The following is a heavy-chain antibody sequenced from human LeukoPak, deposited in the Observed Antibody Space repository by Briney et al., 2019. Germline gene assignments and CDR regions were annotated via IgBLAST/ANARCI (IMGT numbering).Heavy chain of an antibody. CDR2: INGDGSST. Sequence: GGSLRLSCAASGXTFSSYWVHWVRQAPGKGLVWVSRINGDGSSTSYADSVKGRFTISRDNAKNTVYLQMNSLRAEDTAVYYCARDGYSNYYYGMDVWGQGTTVTVSS. J-gene: IGHJ6*02. CDR3: ARDGYSNYYYGMDV. D-gene: IGHD4-11*01. CDR1: GXTFSSYW. V-gene: IGHV3-74*01.